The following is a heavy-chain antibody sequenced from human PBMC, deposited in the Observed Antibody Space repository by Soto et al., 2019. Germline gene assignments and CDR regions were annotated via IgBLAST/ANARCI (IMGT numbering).Heavy chain of an antibody. Sequence: GGSLRLCCAASGVGFCTSWMSWVRQAPGKGLEWVGRILSKNDGGTTDYPAPVKGRFIISRDDSKNELYLQMNGLKTEDTAVYYCSTYDYVWGTYRVRWAYWGQGTLVTVSS. J-gene: IGHJ4*02. V-gene: IGHV3-15*01. CDR1: GVGFCTSW. CDR3: STYDYVWGTYRVRWAY. CDR2: ILSKNDGGTT. D-gene: IGHD3-16*02.